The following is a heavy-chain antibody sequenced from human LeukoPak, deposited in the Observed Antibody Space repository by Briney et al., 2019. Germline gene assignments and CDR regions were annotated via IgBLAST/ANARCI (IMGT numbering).Heavy chain of an antibody. D-gene: IGHD5-12*01. CDR3: ARHEMSNIVATVRGAFDI. CDR1: GGSFSGYY. Sequence: KPSETLSLTCAVYGGSFSGYYWSWIRQPPGKGLEWIGEINHSGSTNYNPSLKSRVTISVDTSKNQFSLKLSSVTAADTAVYYCARHEMSNIVATVRGAFDIWGQGTMVTVSS. J-gene: IGHJ3*02. CDR2: INHSGST. V-gene: IGHV4-34*01.